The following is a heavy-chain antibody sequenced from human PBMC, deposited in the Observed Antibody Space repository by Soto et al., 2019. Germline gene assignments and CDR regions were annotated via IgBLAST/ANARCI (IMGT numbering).Heavy chain of an antibody. V-gene: IGHV3-21*01. CDR1: GFTFSSYS. D-gene: IGHD4-17*01. CDR2: ISSSSSYI. CDR3: ARRLRSGIPYDAFDI. J-gene: IGHJ3*02. Sequence: GGSLRLSCAASGFTFSSYSMNWVRQAPGKGLEWVSSISSSSSYIYYADSVKGRFTISRDNAKNSLYLQMNSLRAEDTAVYYCARRLRSGIPYDAFDIWGQGTMVTVSS.